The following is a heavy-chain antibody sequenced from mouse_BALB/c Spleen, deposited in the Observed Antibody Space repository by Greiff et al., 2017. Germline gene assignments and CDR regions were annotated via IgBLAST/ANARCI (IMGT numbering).Heavy chain of an antibody. CDR2: IYPGDGDT. Sequence: VQLQQSGAELVRPGSSVKISCKASGYAFSSYWMNWVKQRPGQGLEWIGQIYPGDGDTNYNGKFKGKATLTADKSSSTAYMQLSSLTSEDSAVYFCARGRTGTGAWFAYWGQGTLVTVSA. CDR1: GYAFSSYW. D-gene: IGHD4-1*01. J-gene: IGHJ3*01. V-gene: IGHV1-80*01. CDR3: ARGRTGTGAWFAY.